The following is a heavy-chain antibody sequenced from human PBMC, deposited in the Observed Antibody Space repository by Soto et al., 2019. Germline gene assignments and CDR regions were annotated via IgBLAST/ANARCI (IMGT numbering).Heavy chain of an antibody. CDR3: ASLETSSSFDY. V-gene: IGHV4-39*01. CDR2: IYYSGHT. CDR1: GGSISSSSYY. J-gene: IGHJ4*02. Sequence: QLQLQESGPGQVKPSGTLSLTCTVSGGSISSSSYYWGWIRQSPGKGLEWIGSIYYSGHTYYNPSLKSRVPISVDTSKNQFSLKLNSVTAADTAVYYCASLETSSSFDYWGQGTLVAVSS. D-gene: IGHD4-17*01.